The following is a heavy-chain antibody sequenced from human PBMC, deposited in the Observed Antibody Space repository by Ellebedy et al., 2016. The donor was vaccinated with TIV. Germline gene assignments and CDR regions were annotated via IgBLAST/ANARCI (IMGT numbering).Heavy chain of an antibody. CDR1: GFTFSSYA. J-gene: IGHJ6*03. CDR3: ARSATGYFYMDV. V-gene: IGHV3-23*01. CDR2: LRGDGTIT. D-gene: IGHD5-12*01. Sequence: GESLKISCAASGFTFSSYAMTWVRQAPGKGLEWVSALRGDGTITNYADSVKGRFTVSSDNSKNTLYLQMNSLRAEDTAVYYCARSATGYFYMDVWGKGTTVTVSS.